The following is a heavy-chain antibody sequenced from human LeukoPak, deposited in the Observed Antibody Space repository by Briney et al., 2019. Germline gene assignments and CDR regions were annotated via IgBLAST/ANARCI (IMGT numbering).Heavy chain of an antibody. D-gene: IGHD3-16*02. J-gene: IGHJ4*02. Sequence: SVKVSCKASGYTFTSNYIHWVRQAPGQGLEWMGGIIPIFGTANYARKFQGRVTITADESTSTAYMELSSLRSEDTAVYYCARVPPRARGYDYVWGSYRYDYFDYWGQGTLVTVSS. CDR2: IIPIFGTA. CDR1: GYTFTSNY. V-gene: IGHV1-69*13. CDR3: ARVPPRARGYDYVWGSYRYDYFDY.